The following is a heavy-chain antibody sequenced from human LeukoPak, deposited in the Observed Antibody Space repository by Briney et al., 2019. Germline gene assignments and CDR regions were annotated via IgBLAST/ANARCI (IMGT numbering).Heavy chain of an antibody. D-gene: IGHD3-3*01. J-gene: IGHJ5*02. V-gene: IGHV4-39*01. CDR3: ARHAHYDFVTGLFDP. CDR1: GGSISGSNYY. CDR2: IYYSGNT. Sequence: SETLSLTCTVSGGSISGSNYYWGWIRQPPGKGLEWIGSIYYSGNTYYNPSLKSRVTISVDTSKNHFSLNLNSVTAADTAMYYCARHAHYDFVTGLFDPWGQGTLVTVSS.